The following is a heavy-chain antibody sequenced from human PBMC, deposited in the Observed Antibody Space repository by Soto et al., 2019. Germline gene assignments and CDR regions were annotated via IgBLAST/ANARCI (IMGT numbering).Heavy chain of an antibody. CDR2: ISWNSGSI. J-gene: IGHJ4*02. CDR1: GFTFDDYA. V-gene: IGHV3-9*01. Sequence: EVQLVESGGGLVQPGRSLRLSCAASGFTFDDYAMHWVRQAPGKGLEWVSGISWNSGSIDYADSVKGRFTISRDNAKNSLYLQMNSLRAEDKALYYCAKDVSYDSSGSPDYWGQGTLVTVSS. D-gene: IGHD3-22*01. CDR3: AKDVSYDSSGSPDY.